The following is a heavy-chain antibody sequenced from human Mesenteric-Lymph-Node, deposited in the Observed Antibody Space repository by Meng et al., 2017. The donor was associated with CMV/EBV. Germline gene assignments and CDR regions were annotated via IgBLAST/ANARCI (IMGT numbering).Heavy chain of an antibody. V-gene: IGHV3-15*01. J-gene: IGHJ5*02. D-gene: IGHD2-2*01. CDR1: GFTFSNAW. Sequence: ASGFTFSNAWMSWVRQAPGKGLEWVGRIKSKTDGGTTDYAAPVKGRFTISRDDSKNTLYLQMNSLKTEDTAVYYCTTDQLLGGWFDPWGQGTLVTVSS. CDR3: TTDQLLGGWFDP. CDR2: IKSKTDGGTT.